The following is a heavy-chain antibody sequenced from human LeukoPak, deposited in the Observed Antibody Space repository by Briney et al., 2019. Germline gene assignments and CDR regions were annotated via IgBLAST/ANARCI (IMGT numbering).Heavy chain of an antibody. D-gene: IGHD2-15*01. Sequence: GGSLRLSCAASGFTFSSYWMSWVRQAPGKGLEWVADINQDGSEKYYVDSVKGRFTISRDNAKNSLYLQMNSLRAEDTAVYYCAREGCSGGSCYHNWFDPWGQGTLVTVSS. CDR1: GFTFSSYW. CDR2: INQDGSEK. V-gene: IGHV3-7*01. J-gene: IGHJ5*02. CDR3: AREGCSGGSCYHNWFDP.